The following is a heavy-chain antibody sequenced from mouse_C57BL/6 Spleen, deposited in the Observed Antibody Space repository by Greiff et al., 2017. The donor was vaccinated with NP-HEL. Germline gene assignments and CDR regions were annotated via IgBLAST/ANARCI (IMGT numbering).Heavy chain of an antibody. CDR2: IYPRSGNT. D-gene: IGHD1-1*02. J-gene: IGHJ4*01. CDR3: AGHYPYYAMDY. V-gene: IGHV1-81*01. Sequence: VQLRQSGAELARPGASVKLSCKASGYTFTSYGISWVKQRTGQGLEWIGEIYPRSGNTYYNEKFKGKATLTADKSSSTAYMELRSLTSEDSAVYFCAGHYPYYAMDYWGQGTSVTVSS. CDR1: GYTFTSYG.